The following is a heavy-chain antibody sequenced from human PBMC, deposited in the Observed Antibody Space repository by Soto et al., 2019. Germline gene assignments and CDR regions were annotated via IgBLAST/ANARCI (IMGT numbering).Heavy chain of an antibody. D-gene: IGHD5-12*01. CDR3: ARGEMATIIGGYFDY. V-gene: IGHV1-2*02. CDR2: INPNSGGA. CDR1: GYTFTGYY. Sequence: WASVKVSCKASGYTFTGYYMHWVRQAPGQGLEWMGWINPNSGGANYAQKFQGRVTMTRDTSISTAYMELSRLRSDDTAVYYCARGEMATIIGGYFDYWGQGTLVTVSS. J-gene: IGHJ4*02.